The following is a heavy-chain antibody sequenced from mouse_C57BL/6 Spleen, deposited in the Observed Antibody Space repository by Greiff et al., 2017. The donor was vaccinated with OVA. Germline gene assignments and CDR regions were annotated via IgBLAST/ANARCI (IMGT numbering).Heavy chain of an antibody. CDR1: GFTFSDYY. CDR3: ARGDDYGWFAY. D-gene: IGHD2-4*01. Sequence: DVQLVESEGGLVQPGSSMKLSCTASGFTFSDYYMAWVRQVPEKGLEWVANINYDGSSTYYLDSLKSRFIISRDNAKNILYLQMSSLKSEDTATYYCARGDDYGWFAYWGQGTLVTVSA. CDR2: INYDGSST. J-gene: IGHJ3*01. V-gene: IGHV5-16*01.